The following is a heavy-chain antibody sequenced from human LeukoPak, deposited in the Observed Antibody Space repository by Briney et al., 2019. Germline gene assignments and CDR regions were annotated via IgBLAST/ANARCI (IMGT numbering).Heavy chain of an antibody. D-gene: IGHD6-19*01. CDR1: GDSVSSDTAA. Sequence: SQTLSLTCAISGDSVSSDTAAWNWIRQSPSRGLEWLGRTYYRSKWYNECAESVRSRVTVNPDTSKNQFSLQLNSVTPEDTAVYYCARERGYSGAWYPDYWGQGTLVTVSS. J-gene: IGHJ4*02. V-gene: IGHV6-1*01. CDR3: ARERGYSGAWYPDY. CDR2: TYYRSKWYN.